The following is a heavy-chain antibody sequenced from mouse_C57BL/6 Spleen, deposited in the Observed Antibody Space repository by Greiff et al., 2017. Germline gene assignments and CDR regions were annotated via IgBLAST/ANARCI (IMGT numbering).Heavy chain of an antibody. CDR1: GFTFSSYA. D-gene: IGHD2-5*01. J-gene: IGHJ2*01. V-gene: IGHV5-4*01. Sequence: EVKLVESGGGLVKPGGSLKLSCAASGFTFSSYAMSWVRQTPEKRLEWVATISDGGSYTYYPDNVKGRFTISRDNAKNNLYLQMSHLKSEDTAMYYCAREGVTYFDYWGQGTTLTVSS. CDR2: ISDGGSYT. CDR3: AREGVTYFDY.